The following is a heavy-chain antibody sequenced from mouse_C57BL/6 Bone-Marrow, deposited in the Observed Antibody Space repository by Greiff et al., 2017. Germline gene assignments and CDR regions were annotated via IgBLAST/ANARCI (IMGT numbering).Heavy chain of an antibody. Sequence: QVQLQQSGAELARPGASVKMSCKASGYTFTSYTMHWVKQRPGQGLEWIGYINPSSGYTKYKQKFKDKATLTADKSSSTAYMQLSSLTSEDSAVYYCARKQLRLRYYFDYWGQGTTLTVSS. D-gene: IGHD3-2*02. CDR3: ARKQLRLRYYFDY. J-gene: IGHJ2*01. CDR1: GYTFTSYT. CDR2: INPSSGYT. V-gene: IGHV1-4*01.